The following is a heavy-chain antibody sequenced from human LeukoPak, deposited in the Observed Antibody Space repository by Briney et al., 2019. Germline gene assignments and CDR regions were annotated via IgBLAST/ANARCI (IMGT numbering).Heavy chain of an antibody. CDR3: ARRSAVAGYYFDY. Sequence: SETLSLTCTVSGGSISSYYWSWFRQPPGKGLEWIGYIYYSGSTNYNPSLKSRVTISVDTSNNQSSLKLSSVTAADTAVYYCARRSAVAGYYFDYWGQGTLVTVSS. V-gene: IGHV4-59*08. CDR1: GGSISSYY. J-gene: IGHJ4*02. D-gene: IGHD6-19*01. CDR2: IYYSGST.